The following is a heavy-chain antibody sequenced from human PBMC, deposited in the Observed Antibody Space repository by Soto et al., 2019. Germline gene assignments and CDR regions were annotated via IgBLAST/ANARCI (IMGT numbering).Heavy chain of an antibody. CDR1: GFTFSTYA. D-gene: IGHD2-2*01. CDR3: ARDQGRSITCQLDY. V-gene: IGHV3-30-3*01. Sequence: HPGGSLRLSCAVSGFTFSTYAMRWVRQAPGKGLEWVAVISYDGSNIYYADSVKGRFTISRDNMLYLQMNSLRAEDTAVYYCARDQGRSITCQLDYWGQGTLVTVSS. CDR2: ISYDGSNI. J-gene: IGHJ4*02.